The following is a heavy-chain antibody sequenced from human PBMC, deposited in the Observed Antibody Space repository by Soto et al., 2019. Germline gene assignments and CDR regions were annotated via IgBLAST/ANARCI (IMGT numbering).Heavy chain of an antibody. CDR1: GYSFTSYW. CDR3: ARWDCSSTSCVPFDY. D-gene: IGHD2-2*01. CDR2: IYPGDSDT. Sequence: PGESLKISCKGSGYSFTSYWIGWVRQMPGKGLEWMGIIYPGDSDTRYSPSFQGQVTISADKSISTAYLQWSSLKASDTAMYYCARWDCSSTSCVPFDYWGQGTLVTVSS. V-gene: IGHV5-51*01. J-gene: IGHJ4*02.